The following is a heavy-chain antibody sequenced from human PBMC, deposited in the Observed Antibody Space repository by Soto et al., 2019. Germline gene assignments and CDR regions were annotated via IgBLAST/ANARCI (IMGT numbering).Heavy chain of an antibody. CDR2: INPSGGST. V-gene: IGHV1-46*01. Sequence: QVQLVQSGAEVKKPGASVKVSCKASGYTFTSYYMHWVRQAPGQGLEWMGIINPSGGSTSYAQKFQGRVTITRDPSTSTVYMELRSMSSGDTAVYYCSRGDWFEPWGQGTLVTVSS. CDR1: GYTFTSYY. J-gene: IGHJ5*02. CDR3: SRGDWFEP.